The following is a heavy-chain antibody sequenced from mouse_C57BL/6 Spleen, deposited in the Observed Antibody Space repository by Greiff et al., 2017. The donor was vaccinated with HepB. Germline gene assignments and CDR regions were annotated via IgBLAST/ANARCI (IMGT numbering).Heavy chain of an antibody. Sequence: QVQLQQPGAELVKPGASVKLSCKASGYTFTRYWITWVKQRPGQGLEWIGYIYPGSGSTNYNAKFKSKATMAVDTSSSTAYVQLRSLTSADSAVYYWAKEAPYLDYWGQGTTRTVSS. CDR2: IYPGSGST. V-gene: IGHV1-55*01. J-gene: IGHJ2*01. CDR1: GYTFTRYW. CDR3: AKEAPYLDY.